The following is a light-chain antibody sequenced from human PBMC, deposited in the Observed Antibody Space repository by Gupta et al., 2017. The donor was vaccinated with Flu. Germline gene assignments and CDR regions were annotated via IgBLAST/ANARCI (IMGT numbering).Light chain of an antibody. Sequence: EIQMTPSPSTMSASVGDRVTITCRASQRINNWLDWYQQKPGTAPKLLIYEASKLKSGVPSRFSGSGYGTEFTLTISSREPVDFANYYCHHWHSSPCPFGQGTKMEIK. CDR3: HHWHSSPCP. CDR2: EAS. J-gene: IGKJ2*02. V-gene: IGKV1-5*03. CDR1: QRINNW.